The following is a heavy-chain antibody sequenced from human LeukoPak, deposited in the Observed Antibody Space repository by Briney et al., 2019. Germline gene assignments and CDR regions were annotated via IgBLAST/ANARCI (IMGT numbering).Heavy chain of an antibody. V-gene: IGHV1-2*02. Sequence: ASVKVSCKASGYTFTGYYMHWVRQAPGQGLEWMGWINPNSGGTNYAQKFQGRVTMTRDTSISTAYMELSRLRSDDTAVYYCARAYYYDSSAAFDIWGQGTMVTVSS. CDR1: GYTFTGYY. J-gene: IGHJ3*02. CDR2: INPNSGGT. CDR3: ARAYYYDSSAAFDI. D-gene: IGHD3-22*01.